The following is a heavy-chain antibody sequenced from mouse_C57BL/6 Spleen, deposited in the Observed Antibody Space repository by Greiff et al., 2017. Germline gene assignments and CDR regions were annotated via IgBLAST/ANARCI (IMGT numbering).Heavy chain of an antibody. Sequence: QVQLQQPGAELVKPGASVKLSCKASGYTFTSYWMHWVKQRPGQGLEWIGMIHPNSGSTNYNEKFKSKATLTVDKSSSTAYMQLSSLTSEDSAVYYCARGGYSNYVWYFDVWGTGTTVTVSS. CDR2: IHPNSGST. D-gene: IGHD2-5*01. CDR3: ARGGYSNYVWYFDV. J-gene: IGHJ1*03. CDR1: GYTFTSYW. V-gene: IGHV1-64*01.